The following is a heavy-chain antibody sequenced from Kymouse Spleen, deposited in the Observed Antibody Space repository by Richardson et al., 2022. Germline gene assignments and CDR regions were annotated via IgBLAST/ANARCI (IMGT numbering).Heavy chain of an antibody. D-gene: IGHD3-10*01. Sequence: QVQLQQWGAGLLKPSETLSLTCAVYGGSFSGYYWSWIRQPPGKGLEWIGEINHSGSTNYNPSLKSRVTISVDTSKNQFSLKLSSVTAADTAVYYCARYGSGSYYRDYYYYGMDVWGQGTTVTVSS. CDR1: GGSFSGYY. CDR3: ARYGSGSYYRDYYYYGMDV. CDR2: INHSGST. J-gene: IGHJ6*02. V-gene: IGHV4-34*01.